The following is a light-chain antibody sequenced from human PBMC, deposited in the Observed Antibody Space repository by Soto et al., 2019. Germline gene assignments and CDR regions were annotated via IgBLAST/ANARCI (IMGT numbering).Light chain of an antibody. J-gene: IGKJ5*01. Sequence: DIKLYQSPSFLSAYEEDRVTITCRASQGVSSYLAWYQQKPGKAPNLLIYDASILQTGVPSRFSGSGSGTEFTLTISSLQPEDFATYRCQQFHTYPFGFGHGTLLENK. CDR3: QQFHTYPFG. CDR2: DAS. CDR1: QGVSSY. V-gene: IGKV1-9*01.